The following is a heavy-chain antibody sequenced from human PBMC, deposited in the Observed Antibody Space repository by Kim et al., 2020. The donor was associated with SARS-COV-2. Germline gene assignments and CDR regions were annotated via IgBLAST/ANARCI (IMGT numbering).Heavy chain of an antibody. J-gene: IGHJ6*02. V-gene: IGHV4-59*13. Sequence: SETLSLTCTVSGGSISSYYWSWIRQPPGKGLEWIGYIYYSGSTNYNPSLKSRVTISVDTSKNQFSLKLSSVTAADTAVYYCARGEDYGDYEQYYYYYYGMDVWGQGTTVTVSS. CDR3: ARGEDYGDYEQYYYYYYGMDV. CDR2: IYYSGST. CDR1: GGSISSYY. D-gene: IGHD4-17*01.